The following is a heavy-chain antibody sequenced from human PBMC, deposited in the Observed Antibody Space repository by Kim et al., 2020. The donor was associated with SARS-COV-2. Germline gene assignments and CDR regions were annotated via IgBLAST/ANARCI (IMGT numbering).Heavy chain of an antibody. CDR1: GFTFSTYA. CDR3: AKGRTSDY. J-gene: IGHJ4*02. Sequence: GGSLRLSCVASGFTFSTYAMSWVRQAPGKGLEWVSAITGSGGSTYYADSVKGRFTISRDNSKNTLFLQMNSLRADDTAVYYCAKGRTSDYWGQGTLVTVSS. CDR2: ITGSGGST. V-gene: IGHV3-23*01.